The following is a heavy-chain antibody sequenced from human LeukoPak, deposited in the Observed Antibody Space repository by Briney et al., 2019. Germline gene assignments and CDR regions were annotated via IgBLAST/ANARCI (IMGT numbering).Heavy chain of an antibody. V-gene: IGHV3-30*18. CDR1: GFTFSNYG. J-gene: IGHJ4*02. CDR2: ISSDGSDK. D-gene: IGHD1-26*01. Sequence: PGRSLRLSCAASGFTFSNYGMHWVRQAPGKGLEWVAVISSDGSDKYYTDSVKGRFTISRDNSKNTLYLQMSSLRADDTALYYCAKERLGATTPNPDYWGQGTLVTVSS. CDR3: AKERLGATTPNPDY.